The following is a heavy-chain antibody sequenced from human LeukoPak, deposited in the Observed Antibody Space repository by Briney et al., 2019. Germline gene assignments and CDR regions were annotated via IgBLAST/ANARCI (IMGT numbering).Heavy chain of an antibody. D-gene: IGHD6-13*01. CDR3: ARHPTQQLVRDYYYYMDV. CDR2: INHSGST. Sequence: SETLSPTCAVYGGSFSGYYWSWIRQPPGKGLEWIGEINHSGSTNYNPSLKSRVTISVDTSKNQFSLKLSSVTAADTAVYYCARHPTQQLVRDYYYYMDVWGKGTTVTVSS. V-gene: IGHV4-34*01. J-gene: IGHJ6*03. CDR1: GGSFSGYY.